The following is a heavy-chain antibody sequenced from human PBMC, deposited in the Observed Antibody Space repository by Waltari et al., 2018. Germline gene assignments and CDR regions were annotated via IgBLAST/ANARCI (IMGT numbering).Heavy chain of an antibody. V-gene: IGHV4-59*11. CDR3: VRDRGGLTHFDWFLSV. J-gene: IGHJ3*01. Sequence: QVHLQESGPGLVKPSEPLSLTCTVSGGTITGHHWGWVRQPPGMVLEWIGYMYYTGRVNFTPSFRSRITMSVDTSKNLFFLNLSSVTAADTAMYYCVRDRGGLTHFDWFLSVWGQGKMVLVSS. CDR2: MYYTGRV. D-gene: IGHD3-9*01. CDR1: GGTITGHH.